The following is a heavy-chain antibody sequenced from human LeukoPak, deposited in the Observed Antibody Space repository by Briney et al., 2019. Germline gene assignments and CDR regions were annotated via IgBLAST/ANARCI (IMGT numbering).Heavy chain of an antibody. D-gene: IGHD6-19*01. CDR2: INSDGSTT. V-gene: IGHV3-74*01. Sequence: GGSLRLSCAASGFTFSGYWMHWVRQAPGKGLVWVSRINSDGSTTSYADSVKGRFTISRDNAKNTLYLQMNSLRADDTAVYYCARKVIEVAYYDYWGQGTLVTVSS. J-gene: IGHJ4*02. CDR1: GFTFSGYW. CDR3: ARKVIEVAYYDY.